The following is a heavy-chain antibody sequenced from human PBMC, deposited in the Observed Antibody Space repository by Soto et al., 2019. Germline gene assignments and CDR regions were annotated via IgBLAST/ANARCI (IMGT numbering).Heavy chain of an antibody. J-gene: IGHJ4*02. V-gene: IGHV4-31*03. CDR1: GGSISSGGYY. CDR3: ARDLNRYYDSSGYYSAFDY. Sequence: SETLSLTCTVSGGSISSGGYYWSWIRQHPGKGLEWIGYIYYSGSTYYNPSLKSRVTISVDTSKNQFSRKLSSVTAADTAVYYCARDLNRYYDSSGYYSAFDYWGQGTLVTVSS. CDR2: IYYSGST. D-gene: IGHD3-22*01.